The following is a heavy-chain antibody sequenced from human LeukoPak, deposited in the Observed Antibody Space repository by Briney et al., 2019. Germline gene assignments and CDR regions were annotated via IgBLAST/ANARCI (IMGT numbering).Heavy chain of an antibody. CDR3: AISYLSRVVVVPAAMYFDY. D-gene: IGHD2-2*01. CDR2: IKQDGSEK. CDR1: GFTFSSYW. Sequence: GGSLRLSCAASGFTFSSYWMSWVRQAPGKGLEWVANIKQDGSEKYYVDSVKGRFTISRDNAKNSLYLQMNCLRAEDTAVYYCAISYLSRVVVVPAAMYFDYWGQGTLVTVSS. V-gene: IGHV3-7*01. J-gene: IGHJ4*02.